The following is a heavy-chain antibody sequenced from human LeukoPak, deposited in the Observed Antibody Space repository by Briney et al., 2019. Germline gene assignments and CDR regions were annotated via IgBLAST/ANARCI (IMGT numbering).Heavy chain of an antibody. Sequence: GGSLRLSCAASGFTFRNSWMHWARQGPGKGLVWVSRVNPDGSATTYADSMKGRFTISRDNAKNTLYLQMNSLRAEDTAVYYCARSLIGSDDYWGQGSLVTVSS. D-gene: IGHD1-20*01. V-gene: IGHV3-74*01. CDR3: ARSLIGSDDY. CDR1: GFTFRNSW. J-gene: IGHJ4*02. CDR2: VNPDGSAT.